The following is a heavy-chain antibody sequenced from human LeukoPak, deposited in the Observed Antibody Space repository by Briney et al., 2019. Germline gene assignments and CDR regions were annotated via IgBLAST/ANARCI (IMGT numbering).Heavy chain of an antibody. V-gene: IGHV3-30-3*01. CDR3: ARDEVTMKAFQH. CDR1: GFTFSSYA. CDR2: ISYDGSNK. Sequence: PGGSLRLSCAASGFTFSSYAMHWVRQAPGKGLEWVAVISYDGSNKYYADSVKGRFTISRDNSKNTLYLQMNSLRAEDTAVYYCARDEVTMKAFQHWGQGTLVTVSS. J-gene: IGHJ1*01. D-gene: IGHD3-22*01.